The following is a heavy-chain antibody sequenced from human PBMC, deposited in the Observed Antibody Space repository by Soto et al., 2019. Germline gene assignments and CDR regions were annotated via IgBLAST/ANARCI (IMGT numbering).Heavy chain of an antibody. V-gene: IGHV4-39*01. D-gene: IGHD3-3*01. CDR1: GGSISSRSHY. Sequence: QLQLQESGPGLVKPSETLSLTCTVSGGSISSRSHYWGWIRQSPGKHLEWIGSSFYRGSTNYNPSPKTRVTISVDTSKNQVSLKLYSVTAADTAVYYCATADGFGVVTPFFEYWGQGILVTVSS. CDR2: SFYRGST. J-gene: IGHJ4*02. CDR3: ATADGFGVVTPFFEY.